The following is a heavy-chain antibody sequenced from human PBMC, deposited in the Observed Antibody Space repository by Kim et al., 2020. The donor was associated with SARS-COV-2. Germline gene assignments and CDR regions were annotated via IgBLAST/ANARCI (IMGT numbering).Heavy chain of an antibody. J-gene: IGHJ4*02. CDR2: ISAYNGNT. V-gene: IGHV1-18*01. D-gene: IGHD3-9*01. CDR1: GYTFTSYG. CDR3: ARAPGRYFDWLLVNDPVIDY. Sequence: ASVKVSCKASGYTFTSYGISWVRQAPGQGLEWMGWISAYNGNTNYAQKLQGRVTMTTDTSTSTAYMELRSLRSDDTAVYYCARAPGRYFDWLLVNDPVIDYWGQGTLVTVSS.